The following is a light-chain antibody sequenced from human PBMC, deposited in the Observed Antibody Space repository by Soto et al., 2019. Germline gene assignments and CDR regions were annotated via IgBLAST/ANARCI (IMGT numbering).Light chain of an antibody. Sequence: SVLTQPASVSVSPGQSITIYCPGTSSDVGGYNYVSWYQQHPGKAPKLMIYEVSNRPSGVSNRFSGSKSGNTASLTISGLQAEDEADYYCSSYTSRSTGVVGTGTKLTVL. CDR2: EVS. V-gene: IGLV2-14*01. CDR1: SSDVGGYNY. CDR3: SSYTSRSTGV. J-gene: IGLJ1*01.